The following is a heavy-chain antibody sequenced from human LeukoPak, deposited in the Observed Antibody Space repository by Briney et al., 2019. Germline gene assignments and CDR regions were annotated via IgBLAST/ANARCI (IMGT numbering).Heavy chain of an antibody. CDR1: GFTFSSYS. CDR2: ISSSSSYI. V-gene: IGHV3-21*01. CDR3: ARDSAPYSFGGVIAY. D-gene: IGHD3-16*02. J-gene: IGHJ4*02. Sequence: PGGSLRLSCAASGFTFSSYSMNWVRQAPGKGLEWVSSISSSSSYIYHADSVKGRFTISRDNAKNSLYLQMNSLRAEDTAVYYCARDSAPYSFGGVIAYWGQGTLVTVSS.